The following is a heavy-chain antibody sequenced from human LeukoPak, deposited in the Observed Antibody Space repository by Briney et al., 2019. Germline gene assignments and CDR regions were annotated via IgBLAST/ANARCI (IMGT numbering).Heavy chain of an antibody. V-gene: IGHV3-23*01. J-gene: IGHJ4*02. CDR3: ARAPTIRYFDWFPFDY. CDR1: GFTFSSYA. Sequence: GGSLRLSCAASGFTFSSYAMNWVRQAPGKGLEWVSTISGGGGSTYYADSVKGRFTISRDNAKNSLYLQMNSLRAEDTAVYYCARAPTIRYFDWFPFDYWGQGTLVTVSS. D-gene: IGHD3-9*01. CDR2: ISGGGGST.